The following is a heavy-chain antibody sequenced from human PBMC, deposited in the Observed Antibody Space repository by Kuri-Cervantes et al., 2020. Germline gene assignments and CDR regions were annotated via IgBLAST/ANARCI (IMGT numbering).Heavy chain of an antibody. CDR3: ARDGTYYDFWSGYYKERAEYYYYYGMDV. J-gene: IGHJ6*02. V-gene: IGHV3-30-3*01. CDR1: GFTFSSYA. Sequence: LSLTCAASGFTFSSYAMHWVRQAPGKGLEWVAVISYDGSNKYYADSVKGRFTISRDNSKNTLYLQMNSLRAEDTAVYYCARDGTYYDFWSGYYKERAEYYYYYGMDVWGQGTTVTVSS. D-gene: IGHD3-3*01. CDR2: ISYDGSNK.